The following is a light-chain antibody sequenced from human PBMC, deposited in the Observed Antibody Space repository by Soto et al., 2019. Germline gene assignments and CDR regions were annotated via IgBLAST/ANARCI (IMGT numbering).Light chain of an antibody. Sequence: EIVLTQSPGTLSLSPGERATLSCRASQSVSSTYLAWYQQKPGQAPRLIIYDVSNRATGIPARFSGSGSGTDFTLTISSLEPEDFAVYYCQQRKHWPPLTFGQGTRLEIK. CDR2: DVS. CDR3: QQRKHWPPLT. CDR1: QSVSSTY. V-gene: IGKV3D-20*02. J-gene: IGKJ5*01.